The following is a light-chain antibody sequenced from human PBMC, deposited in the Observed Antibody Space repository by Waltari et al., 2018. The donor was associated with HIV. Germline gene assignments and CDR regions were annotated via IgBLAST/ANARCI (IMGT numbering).Light chain of an antibody. CDR2: HSS. J-gene: IGKJ2*01. V-gene: IGKV3-11*01. CDR3: QQRSNWPPYT. Sequence: EIVLTQSPATLSLSPGERATLSCRASQSVSSYLALYQQKPGQAPRLLIYHSSNRATGIPARFSGSGSGTDFTLTITSLEPEDFAVYYCQQRSNWPPYTFGQGTKLEIK. CDR1: QSVSSY.